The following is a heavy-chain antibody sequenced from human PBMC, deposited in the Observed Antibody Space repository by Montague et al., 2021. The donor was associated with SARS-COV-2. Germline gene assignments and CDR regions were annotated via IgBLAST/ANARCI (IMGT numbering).Heavy chain of an antibody. CDR1: GGVVRRRY. V-gene: IGHV4-59*02. CDR3: ARGGERSLLERPLDY. Sequence: SETLSLTCTVSGGVVRRRYSDWHPPALESPMECICYLYYSRSTNYNPSLKSRVTISVDTSKNQFSLKLSSVTAADTAVYYCARGGERSLLERPLDYWGQGTLGTVSS. CDR2: LYYSRST. D-gene: IGHD3-16*01. J-gene: IGHJ4*02.